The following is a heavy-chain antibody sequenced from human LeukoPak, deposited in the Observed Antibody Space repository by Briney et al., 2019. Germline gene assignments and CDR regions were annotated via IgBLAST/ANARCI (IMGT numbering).Heavy chain of an antibody. D-gene: IGHD3-22*01. CDR2: IIPIFGTA. CDR3: ARTREYYYDSSGYYPFDY. Sequence: EASVKVSCKASGYTFTSYAISWVRQAPGQGLEWMGGIIPIFGTANYAQKFQGRVTITADESTSTAYMELSSLRSEDTAVYYCARTREYYYDSSGYYPFDYWGQGTLVTVSS. V-gene: IGHV1-69*13. CDR1: GYTFTSYA. J-gene: IGHJ4*02.